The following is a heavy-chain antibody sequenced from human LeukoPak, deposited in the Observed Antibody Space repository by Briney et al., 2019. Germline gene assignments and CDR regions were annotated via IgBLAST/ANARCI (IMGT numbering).Heavy chain of an antibody. V-gene: IGHV3-48*02. CDR1: GFTFSSYS. Sequence: GGSLRLSCAASGFTFSSYSMNWVRQAPGKGLEWVSYISSSSSTIYYADSVKGRFTISRDNAKNSLYLQMNSLRDEDTAVYHCARDGEDSSSWYGGQYYYYGMDVWGQGTTVTVSS. CDR3: ARDGEDSSSWYGGQYYYYGMDV. D-gene: IGHD6-13*01. CDR2: ISSSSSTI. J-gene: IGHJ6*02.